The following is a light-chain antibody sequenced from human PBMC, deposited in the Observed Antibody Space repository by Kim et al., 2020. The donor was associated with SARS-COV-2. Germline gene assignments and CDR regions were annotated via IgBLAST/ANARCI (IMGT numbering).Light chain of an antibody. CDR3: AAWDDSLNAWV. V-gene: IGLV1-44*01. CDR1: NSNSGSNP. Sequence: GQRVTISCSGSNSNSGSNPLNWYQQLPGTAPQVLIYSTDQRPSRVPDRFSGSKSGTSASLAISGLQSEDEADYYCAAWDDSLNAWVFGGGTQLTVL. J-gene: IGLJ3*02. CDR2: STD.